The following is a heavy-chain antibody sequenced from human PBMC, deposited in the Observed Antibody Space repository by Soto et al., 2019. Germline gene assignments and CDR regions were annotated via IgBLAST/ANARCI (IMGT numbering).Heavy chain of an antibody. CDR3: ARDQGYCISSSCYTFGYYYYGMDV. Sequence: SVKVSCKASGGTFSSYAISWVRQAPGQGLEWMGGIIPIFGTANYAQKFQGRVTITADESTSTAYMELSSLRSEDTAVYYCARDQGYCISSSCYTFGYYYYGMDVWGQGTTVIVSS. D-gene: IGHD2-2*02. CDR2: IIPIFGTA. CDR1: GGTFSSYA. V-gene: IGHV1-69*13. J-gene: IGHJ6*02.